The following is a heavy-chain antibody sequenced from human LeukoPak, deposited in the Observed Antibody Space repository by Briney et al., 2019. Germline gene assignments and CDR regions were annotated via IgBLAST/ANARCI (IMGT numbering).Heavy chain of an antibody. Sequence: SETLSLTCTVSGGSISSSSYYWGWIRQPPGKGLEWIGGIYYSGSTYYNPSLKSRVTISVDTSKNQSSLKLSSVTAADTAVYYCARQDSSGWYLLYYYGMDVWGQGTTVTVSS. V-gene: IGHV4-39*01. D-gene: IGHD6-19*01. CDR1: GGSISSSSYY. CDR3: ARQDSSGWYLLYYYGMDV. CDR2: IYYSGST. J-gene: IGHJ6*02.